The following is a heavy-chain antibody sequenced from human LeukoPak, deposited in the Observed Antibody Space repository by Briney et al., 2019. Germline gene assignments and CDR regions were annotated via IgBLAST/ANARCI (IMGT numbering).Heavy chain of an antibody. Sequence: PSETLSLTCTVSGGSIGNNYWTWIRQPPGKGLEYIGYIYYTGATNYNPSLKSRVTISVDTSKNQFSLKLSSVTAADTAVYYCASSIYYSSPGYYFDYWGQGTLVTVSS. CDR2: IYYTGAT. V-gene: IGHV4-59*08. D-gene: IGHD6-13*01. CDR3: ASSIYYSSPGYYFDY. CDR1: GGSIGNNY. J-gene: IGHJ4*02.